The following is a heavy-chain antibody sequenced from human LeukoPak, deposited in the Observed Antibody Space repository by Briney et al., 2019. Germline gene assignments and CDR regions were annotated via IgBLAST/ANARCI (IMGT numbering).Heavy chain of an antibody. Sequence: RSSETLSLTCTVSGGSISSDYWSWIRQPPGKGLEWIGYIYYSGSTYYNPSLKSRLTISVDTSKNQFPQKLSSVTGADAAVYYRARSPAFVGYSSSTSCYVIWFDPWGQGTLVTVSS. CDR3: ARSPAFVGYSSSTSCYVIWFDP. CDR1: GGSISSDY. J-gene: IGHJ5*02. CDR2: IYYSGST. V-gene: IGHV4-59*04. D-gene: IGHD2-2*01.